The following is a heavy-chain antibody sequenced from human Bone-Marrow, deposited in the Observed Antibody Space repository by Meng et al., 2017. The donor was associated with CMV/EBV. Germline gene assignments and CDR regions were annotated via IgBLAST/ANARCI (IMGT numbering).Heavy chain of an antibody. CDR1: GFTFSSYA. CDR3: ARDPKISNSGSYYRMFDY. J-gene: IGHJ4*02. D-gene: IGHD1-26*01. V-gene: IGHV3-30*04. Sequence: GESLKISCAASGFTFSSYAMHWVRQAPGKGLEWVAVISYDGSNKYYADSVKGRFTISRGNSKNTLYLQMNSLRAEDTAVYYCARDPKISNSGSYYRMFDYWGQGTLVTVSS. CDR2: ISYDGSNK.